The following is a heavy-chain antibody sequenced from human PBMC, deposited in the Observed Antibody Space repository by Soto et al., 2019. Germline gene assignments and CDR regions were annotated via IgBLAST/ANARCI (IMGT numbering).Heavy chain of an antibody. CDR1: GFTFSSYG. J-gene: IGHJ4*02. D-gene: IGHD3-16*01. Sequence: GGSPRLSCAASGFTFSSYGMHWVRQAPGKGLEWVAVIWYDGSNKYYADSVKGRFTISRDNSKNTLYLQMNSLRAEDTAVYYCARPRGGSVYYFDYWGQGTLVTVSS. CDR3: ARPRGGSVYYFDY. CDR2: IWYDGSNK. V-gene: IGHV3-33*01.